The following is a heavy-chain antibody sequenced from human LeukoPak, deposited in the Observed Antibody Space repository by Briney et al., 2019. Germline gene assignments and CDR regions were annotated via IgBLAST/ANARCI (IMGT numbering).Heavy chain of an antibody. Sequence: ASVKVSCKASDYIFSGHFIHWVRQAPGQGLEWIGRIDPNSGGTSFAPKFQGRVTMTRDTSISTAYMEVTRLRSEDTAVYYCARDPSNDILSNWFDPWGQGTLVTVSS. CDR2: IDPNSGGT. CDR3: ARDPSNDILSNWFDP. V-gene: IGHV1-2*06. J-gene: IGHJ5*02. D-gene: IGHD3-9*01. CDR1: DYIFSGHF.